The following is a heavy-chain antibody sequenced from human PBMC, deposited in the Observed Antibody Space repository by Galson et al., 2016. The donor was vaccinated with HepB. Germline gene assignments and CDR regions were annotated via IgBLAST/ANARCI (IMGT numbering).Heavy chain of an antibody. CDR2: IKGEAYREAT. D-gene: IGHD3-3*01. J-gene: IGHJ4*02. CDR3: ARSWDFWSGFSVDS. Sequence: SLRLSCAASGFDFRDYAMSWFRQAPGKGLEWVSFIKGEAYREATEYAASVRGRFTISRDDSKSITYLQMTSLKSEDTAIYYCARSWDFWSGFSVDSWGQGALVTVSS. V-gene: IGHV3-49*03. CDR1: GFDFRDYA.